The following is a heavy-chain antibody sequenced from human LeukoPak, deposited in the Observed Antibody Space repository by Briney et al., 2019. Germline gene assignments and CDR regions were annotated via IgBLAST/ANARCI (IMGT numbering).Heavy chain of an antibody. CDR3: ARMRSYWYFDL. CDR2: SYHTGNT. CDR1: GDSISSSSYV. V-gene: IGHV4-39*01. Sequence: SETLSLTCSVSGDSISSSSYVWGWLRQSPGQGLEWIGTSYHTGNTYYNPSLKSRLTISLDTSSNQFSLRLISVIVADTAVYYCARMRSYWYFDLWGRGTLVAVSS. J-gene: IGHJ2*01.